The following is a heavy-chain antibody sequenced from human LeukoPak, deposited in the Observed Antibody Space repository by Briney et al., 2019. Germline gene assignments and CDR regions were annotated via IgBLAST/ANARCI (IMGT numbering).Heavy chain of an antibody. Sequence: GESLKISCKVPGYSFTNYWITWVRHMPGKGLEWMGGIDPSDSYTKYSPSFQGLVSISADKSIATAYLQWRSLEASDTAMYSCARHAGDGGAFDVWGQGTMVTVSS. CDR3: ARHAGDGGAFDV. D-gene: IGHD2-2*01. V-gene: IGHV5-10-1*01. CDR1: GYSFTNYW. J-gene: IGHJ3*01. CDR2: IDPSDSYT.